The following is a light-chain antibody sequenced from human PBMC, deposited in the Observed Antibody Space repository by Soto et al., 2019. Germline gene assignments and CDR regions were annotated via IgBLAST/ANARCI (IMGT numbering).Light chain of an antibody. Sequence: ETVMTQSPVTLSVSPGERATISCRASQSVGSKLAWYQQKPGQAPRLLIYGASTRATGIPDRFSGGGSGTEFTLTISSLQSEDFAVYYCQQYNNWPLTFGQGTKVDIK. J-gene: IGKJ1*01. CDR1: QSVGSK. V-gene: IGKV3-15*01. CDR2: GAS. CDR3: QQYNNWPLT.